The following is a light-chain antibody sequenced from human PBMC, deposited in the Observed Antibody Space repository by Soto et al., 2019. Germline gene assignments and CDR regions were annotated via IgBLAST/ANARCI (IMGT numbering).Light chain of an antibody. CDR1: QSVSSSS. Sequence: EIVLTQSPGTLSLSPGERATLSCRASQSVSSSSLAWYQQKPGQAPRLLIYDASSRATGIPDRFSGSGSGTDFTLTISRLQLEDFAVYYCQQYGSPPLTFGGGTKVEIK. J-gene: IGKJ4*01. CDR2: DAS. V-gene: IGKV3-20*01. CDR3: QQYGSPPLT.